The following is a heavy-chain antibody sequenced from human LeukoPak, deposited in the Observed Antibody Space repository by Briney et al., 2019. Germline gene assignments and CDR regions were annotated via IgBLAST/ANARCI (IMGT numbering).Heavy chain of an antibody. CDR3: ARGDTMVRGASRPDAFDI. D-gene: IGHD3-10*01. Sequence: SQTLPLTCTVSGGSISSGGYYWSWIRQHPGKGLEWIGYIYYSGSTYYNPSLKSRVTISVDTSKNQFSLKLSSVTAADTAVYYCARGDTMVRGASRPDAFDIWGQGTMVTVSS. CDR1: GGSISSGGYY. CDR2: IYYSGST. V-gene: IGHV4-31*03. J-gene: IGHJ3*02.